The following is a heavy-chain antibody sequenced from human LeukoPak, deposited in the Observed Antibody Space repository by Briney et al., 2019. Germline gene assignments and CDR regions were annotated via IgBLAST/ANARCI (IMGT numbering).Heavy chain of an antibody. CDR2: IDKHGSEK. CDR3: ARGSPHDYGDYPFDY. J-gene: IGHJ4*02. Sequence: GGSLRLSCAVSGFTFSDYWMRWVRQAPGKGLEWVASIDKHGSEKRYVDSVKGRFTISRDNAKNTLYLQMNSLRAEDTAVYYCARGSPHDYGDYPFDYWGQGTLVTVSS. V-gene: IGHV3-7*01. D-gene: IGHD4-17*01. CDR1: GFTFSDYW.